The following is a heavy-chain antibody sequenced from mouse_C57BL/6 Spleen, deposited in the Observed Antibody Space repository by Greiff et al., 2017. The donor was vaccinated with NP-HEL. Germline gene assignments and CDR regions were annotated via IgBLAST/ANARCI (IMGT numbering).Heavy chain of an antibody. D-gene: IGHD2-3*01. CDR2: ISSGSSTI. J-gene: IGHJ2*01. CDR1: GFTFSDYG. V-gene: IGHV5-17*01. Sequence: EVKVVESGGGLVKPGGSLKLSCAASGFTFSDYGMHWVRQAPETGLEWVAYISSGSSTIYYADTVKGRFTISRDNAKNTLFLQMTSLRSEDTAMYYCASDDGYYDGAYYFDYWGQGTTLTVSS. CDR3: ASDDGYYDGAYYFDY.